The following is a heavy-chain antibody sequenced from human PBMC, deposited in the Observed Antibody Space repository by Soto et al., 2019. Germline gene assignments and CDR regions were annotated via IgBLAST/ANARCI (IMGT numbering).Heavy chain of an antibody. Sequence: GGSLRLSCAASGFTFSSYAMHWVRQAPSKGLEWVAVISYDGSNKYYADSVKGRFTISRDNSKNTLYLQMNSLRAEDTAVYYCASPPMTVPHDYWGQGTLVTVSS. CDR2: ISYDGSNK. V-gene: IGHV3-30*04. D-gene: IGHD2-21*02. CDR1: GFTFSSYA. J-gene: IGHJ4*02. CDR3: ASPPMTVPHDY.